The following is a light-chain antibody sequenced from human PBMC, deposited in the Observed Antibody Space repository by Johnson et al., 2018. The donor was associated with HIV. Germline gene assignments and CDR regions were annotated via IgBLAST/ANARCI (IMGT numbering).Light chain of an antibody. CDR1: SSNIGNNY. J-gene: IGLJ1*01. Sequence: QSVLTQPPSVSAAPGQKVTISCSGSSSNIGNNYVSWYQQLPGTAPKLLIYDNTKRPSGIPDRFSGSKSGTSATLGITGLQTGDEADYYCGTWDSSLSAEVFGNGTKVTVL. CDR3: GTWDSSLSAEV. CDR2: DNT. V-gene: IGLV1-51*01.